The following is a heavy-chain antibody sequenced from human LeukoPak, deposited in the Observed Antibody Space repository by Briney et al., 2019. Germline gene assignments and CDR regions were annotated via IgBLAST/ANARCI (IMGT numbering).Heavy chain of an antibody. CDR2: IWYDGSNK. CDR3: AREASEKGGIDY. CDR1: GFTFSSYG. J-gene: IGHJ4*02. D-gene: IGHD2-2*01. Sequence: PGRSLRLSCAASGFTFSSYGMHWVRQAPGKGLEWVAVIWYDGSNKYYADSVEGRFTISRDNSRKTLYLQMNSLRPEDTAVYYCAREASEKGGIDYWGQGTLVTVSS. V-gene: IGHV3-30*19.